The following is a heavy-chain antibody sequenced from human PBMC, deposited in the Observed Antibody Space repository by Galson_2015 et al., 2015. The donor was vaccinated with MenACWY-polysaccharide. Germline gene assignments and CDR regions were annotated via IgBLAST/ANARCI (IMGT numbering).Heavy chain of an antibody. V-gene: IGHV3-30*02. CDR2: VPDDGSNE. Sequence: SLRLSCAASGFIFSNYGMHWVRQAPGKGLEWVSFVPDDGSNEYYADSVRGRFTFSRDNSKNTVSLEMNSLRPEDTAVYYCATDSSRPLVGAPVSRFEYWGQGTLVTVSS. D-gene: IGHD1-26*01. CDR1: GFIFSNYG. CDR3: ATDSSRPLVGAPVSRFEY. J-gene: IGHJ4*02.